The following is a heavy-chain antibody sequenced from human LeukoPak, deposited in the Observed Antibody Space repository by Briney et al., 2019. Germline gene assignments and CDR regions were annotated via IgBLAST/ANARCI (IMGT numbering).Heavy chain of an antibody. CDR1: GGSISSGVYY. CDR3: ARVVITLFGVTIGGFDY. D-gene: IGHD3-3*01. CDR2: IYRSGST. J-gene: IGHJ4*02. V-gene: IGHV4-30-2*01. Sequence: SQTLSLTCTVSGGSISSGVYYWSWFRQPPGKGLKWIGYIYRSGSTYYNPSLKSRVTISVDRSKNQFSLKLSSVTAADTAVYYCARVVITLFGVTIGGFDYWGQGTLVTVSS.